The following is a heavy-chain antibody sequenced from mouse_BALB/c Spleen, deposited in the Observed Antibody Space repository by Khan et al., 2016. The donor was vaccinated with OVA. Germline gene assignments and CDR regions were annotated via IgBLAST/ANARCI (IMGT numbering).Heavy chain of an antibody. Sequence: QVQLKESGAELVKPGASVKLSCKASGYTFSSYYMYWVKQRPGQGLEWIGEINPNNGGTNFNEKFKSKAALTVDKSSTTAYMQLSRLTAEDSAVYYGTRSGYGSFAYWGQGTLVTVST. CDR3: TRSGYGSFAY. J-gene: IGHJ3*01. V-gene: IGHV1S81*02. D-gene: IGHD2-2*01. CDR2: INPNNGGT. CDR1: GYTFSSYY.